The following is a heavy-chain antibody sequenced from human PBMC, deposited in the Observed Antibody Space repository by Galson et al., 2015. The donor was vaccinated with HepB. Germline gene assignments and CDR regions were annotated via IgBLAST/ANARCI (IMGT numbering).Heavy chain of an antibody. CDR1: GFTFSDYY. CDR3: ARDRERYCTNGVCYREKNYFDY. V-gene: IGHV3-11*01. CDR2: ISSSGSTI. J-gene: IGHJ4*02. D-gene: IGHD2-8*01. Sequence: SLRLSCAASGFTFSDYYMSWIRQAPGKGLEWVSYISSSGSTIYYADSVKGRFTISRDNARNSLYLQMNSLRAEDTAVYYCARDRERYCTNGVCYREKNYFDYWGQGTLVTVSS.